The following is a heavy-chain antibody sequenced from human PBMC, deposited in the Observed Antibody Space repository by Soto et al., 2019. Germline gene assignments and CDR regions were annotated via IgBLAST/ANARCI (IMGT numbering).Heavy chain of an antibody. D-gene: IGHD3-10*01. J-gene: IGHJ6*01. CDR1: GFTFDDYA. V-gene: IGHV3-9*01. Sequence: EVQLVESGGGLVQPGRSLRLSCAASGFTFDDYAMHWVRQAPGKGLEWVSGISWNSGRIGYADSVKGRFTISRDNAKNSIYLQMKSLRGEDTVLYYCGLGEYWDGLDVWGQKNTVSVCS. CDR3: GLGEYWDGLDV. CDR2: ISWNSGRI.